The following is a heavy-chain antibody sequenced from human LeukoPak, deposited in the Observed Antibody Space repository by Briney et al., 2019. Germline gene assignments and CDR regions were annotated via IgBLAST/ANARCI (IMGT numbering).Heavy chain of an antibody. J-gene: IGHJ6*03. CDR2: ISSSSSTI. Sequence: GGSLRLSCAASGFTFSSYEMNWVRQAPGKGLEWVSYISSSSSTIYYADSVKGRFTISRDNAKNSLYLQMNSLRAEDTAVYYCARNPASIAVAGSEFYYYYYMDVWGKGTTVTVSS. D-gene: IGHD6-19*01. CDR1: GFTFSSYE. V-gene: IGHV3-48*01. CDR3: ARNPASIAVAGSEFYYYYYMDV.